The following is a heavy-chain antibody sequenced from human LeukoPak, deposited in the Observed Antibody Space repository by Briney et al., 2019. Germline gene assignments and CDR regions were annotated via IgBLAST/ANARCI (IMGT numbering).Heavy chain of an antibody. CDR2: ISAYNGNT. CDR3: ARGETGYSSSWRDFDY. Sequence: ASVKVSCKASGYAFASYGISWVRQAPGQGLEWMGWISAYNGNTNYAQKLQGRVTMTTDTSTSTAYMELRSLTSDDTAVYYCARGETGYSSSWRDFDYWGQGTLVTVSS. J-gene: IGHJ4*02. V-gene: IGHV1-18*01. CDR1: GYAFASYG. D-gene: IGHD6-13*01.